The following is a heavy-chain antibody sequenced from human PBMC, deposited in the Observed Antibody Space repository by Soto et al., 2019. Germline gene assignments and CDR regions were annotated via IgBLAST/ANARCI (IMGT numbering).Heavy chain of an antibody. CDR3: AREGEPTMVPRADY. CDR2: IDPKNGDT. Sequence: QVQLVQSGAEVKKPGASVKVSCKASGYTFTGYSIHWVRQAPGQGLEWMGWIDPKNGDTNTAQKFQGRVTMTRDTSINTAYMELTSLRSDDTAIYDCAREGEPTMVPRADYWGQGSLVTFSS. V-gene: IGHV1-2*02. J-gene: IGHJ4*02. D-gene: IGHD3-10*01. CDR1: GYTFTGYS.